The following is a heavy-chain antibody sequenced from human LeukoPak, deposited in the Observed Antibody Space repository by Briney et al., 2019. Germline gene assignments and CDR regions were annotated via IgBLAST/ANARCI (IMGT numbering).Heavy chain of an antibody. D-gene: IGHD6-19*01. Sequence: SETLSLTCTVSGGSISSYYWSWIRQPPGKGLEWIGYIYYSGSTNYNPSLKSRVTISVDTSKNQFSLKLSSVTAADTAVYYCARDGYSRGWGRAFDIWGQGTMVTVSS. V-gene: IGHV4-59*01. J-gene: IGHJ3*02. CDR1: GGSISSYY. CDR2: IYYSGST. CDR3: ARDGYSRGWGRAFDI.